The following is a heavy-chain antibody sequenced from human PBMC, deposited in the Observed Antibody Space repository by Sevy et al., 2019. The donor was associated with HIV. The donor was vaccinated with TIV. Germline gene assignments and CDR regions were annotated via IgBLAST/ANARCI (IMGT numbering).Heavy chain of an antibody. V-gene: IGHV3-30*18. CDR1: GFSFSYYG. CDR2: ISHDGINE. Sequence: GGSLRLSCIGSGFSFSYYGIHWVRQAPGKGLDWVALISHDGINEYYADSVKGRFTISRDNSKNTLYLQINSLRAEDTAVYYCAKLSCSDGNCFSIDYWGQGTLVTVSS. CDR3: AKLSCSDGNCFSIDY. J-gene: IGHJ4*02. D-gene: IGHD2-15*01.